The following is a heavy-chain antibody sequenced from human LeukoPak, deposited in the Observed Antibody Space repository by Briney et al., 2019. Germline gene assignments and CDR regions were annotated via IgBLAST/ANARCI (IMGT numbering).Heavy chain of an antibody. J-gene: IGHJ4*02. Sequence: PSETVSLTCTVSGGSMDRLPWNWIRPPAGQGLEWIGRIYTYGTSSYNPSLKSRVSMSVDTSKNQFSLKVNSVTAADTAVYYCAKSYIGKDGYSYFEYWGQGSPVTLSS. V-gene: IGHV4-4*07. CDR2: IYTYGTS. D-gene: IGHD5-24*01. CDR1: GGSMDRLP. CDR3: AKSYIGKDGYSYFEY.